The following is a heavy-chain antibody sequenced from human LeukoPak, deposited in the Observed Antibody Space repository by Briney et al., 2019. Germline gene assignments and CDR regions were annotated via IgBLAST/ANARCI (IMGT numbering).Heavy chain of an antibody. J-gene: IGHJ3*02. V-gene: IGHV3-7*04. CDR2: IRHNGSEK. Sequence: PGGSLRLSCAASGFTFRSYLVSWGRQVPGEGLEWLATIRHNGSEKNYVESVKGGFTISRDNATSSQYLEKNSLRVDDTAVYYCAGDPRIWGQGTMVTVSS. CDR1: GFTFRSYL. CDR3: AGDPRI.